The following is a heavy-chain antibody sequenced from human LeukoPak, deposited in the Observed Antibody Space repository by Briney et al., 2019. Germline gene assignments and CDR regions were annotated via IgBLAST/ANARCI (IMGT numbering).Heavy chain of an antibody. J-gene: IGHJ6*03. CDR2: IIPIFGTA. V-gene: IGHV1-69*13. D-gene: IGHD2-2*01. CDR3: ARTLVVVPAADYYYMDV. Sequence: ASVKVSCKASGGTFSSYAISWVRQAPGQGLEWMGGIIPIFGTANYAQKFQGRVTIAADESTSTAYMELSSLRSEDTAVYYCARTLVVVPAADYYYMDVWGKGTTVTVSS. CDR1: GGTFSSYA.